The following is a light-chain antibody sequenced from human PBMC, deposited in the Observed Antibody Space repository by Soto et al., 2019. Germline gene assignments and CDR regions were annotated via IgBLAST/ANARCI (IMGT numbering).Light chain of an antibody. CDR1: QSISTY. J-gene: IGKJ5*01. CDR2: AAS. Sequence: DIQMTQSPSSLSASVGDRVTITCQASQSISTYLNWYHQKPGKAPKLLIYAASSLQSGVPSRFSGSGSGTDFTLTIRILQPEDFATYYCQQSYSTSITLRQGTRLEIK. CDR3: QQSYSTSIT. V-gene: IGKV1-39*01.